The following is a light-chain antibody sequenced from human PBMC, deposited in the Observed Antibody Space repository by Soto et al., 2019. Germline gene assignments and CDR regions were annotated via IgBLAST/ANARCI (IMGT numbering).Light chain of an antibody. J-gene: IGLJ1*01. CDR2: RNS. CDR3: AAWDDNLSGLYV. CDR1: ASTIGRNY. V-gene: IGLV1-47*01. Sequence: QSVLTQSPSASGAPGQRVTISCSGSASTIGRNYVYWYQQPPGTAPKLLIYRNSQRPSGVPDRFSGSKSGTSASLAISGLRSEDEADYYCAAWDDNLSGLYVFGAGTKATVL.